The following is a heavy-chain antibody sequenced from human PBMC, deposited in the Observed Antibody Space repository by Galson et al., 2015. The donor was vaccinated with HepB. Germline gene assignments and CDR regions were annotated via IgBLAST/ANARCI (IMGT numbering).Heavy chain of an antibody. CDR3: ARGLGKGVGTMVQGVVLDYYYYMDV. CDR2: IIPILGIA. J-gene: IGHJ6*03. V-gene: IGHV1-69*10. D-gene: IGHD3-10*01. Sequence: SVKVSCKASGGTFSSYAISWVRQAPGQGLEWMGGIIPILGIANYAQKFQGRVTITADKSTSTAYMELSSLRSEDTAVYYCARGLGKGVGTMVQGVVLDYYYYMDVWGKGTTVTVSS. CDR1: GGTFSSYA.